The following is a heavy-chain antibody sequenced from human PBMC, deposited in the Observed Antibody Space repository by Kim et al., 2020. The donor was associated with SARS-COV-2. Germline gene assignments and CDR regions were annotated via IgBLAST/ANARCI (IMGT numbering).Heavy chain of an antibody. Sequence: GGSLRLSCAASGFTFSSYAMSWVRQAPGKGLEWVSVIYSGGSSTYYADSVKGRFTISRDNSKNTLYLQMNSLRAEDTAVYYCAKDRVPHSSGYYCDYWGQGTLVTVSS. J-gene: IGHJ4*02. CDR3: AKDRVPHSSGYYCDY. CDR2: IYSGGSST. CDR1: GFTFSSYA. V-gene: IGHV3-23*03. D-gene: IGHD3-22*01.